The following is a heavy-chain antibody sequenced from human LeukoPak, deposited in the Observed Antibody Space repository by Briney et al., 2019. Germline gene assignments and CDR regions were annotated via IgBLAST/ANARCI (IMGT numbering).Heavy chain of an antibody. V-gene: IGHV3-23*01. D-gene: IGHD3-22*01. J-gene: IGHJ4*02. Sequence: PGGSLRLSCAASGFTFRSYALSWVRQAPGKGLQWVSTISAGGDSTYYADSVKGRITISRDNAKHTLYLQMNSLRAEDSAVYFLAKERPLYYDSRDSMIDYWGQGTLVTVSS. CDR3: AKERPLYYDSRDSMIDY. CDR1: GFTFRSYA. CDR2: ISAGGDST.